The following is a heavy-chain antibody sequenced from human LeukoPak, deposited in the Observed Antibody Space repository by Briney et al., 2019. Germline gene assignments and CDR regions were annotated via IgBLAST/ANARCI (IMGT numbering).Heavy chain of an antibody. V-gene: IGHV1-8*01. CDR1: GYTFTTYD. Sequence: ASAKVSCKAYGYTFTTYDINWVRQATGQGLEWMGWMNPNSGNTGYAQKFQGRVTMTRNTSISTAYMELRSLRSDDTAVYYCARGRGALFDDWGQGTLVTVSS. CDR2: MNPNSGNT. J-gene: IGHJ4*02. D-gene: IGHD3-10*01. CDR3: ARGRGALFDD.